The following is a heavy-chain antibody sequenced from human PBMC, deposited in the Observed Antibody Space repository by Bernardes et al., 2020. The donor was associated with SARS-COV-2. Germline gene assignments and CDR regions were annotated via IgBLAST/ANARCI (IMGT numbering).Heavy chain of an antibody. V-gene: IGHV3-13*01. D-gene: IGHD6-13*01. Sequence: GGSLRLSCAASGFTFSSSDMHWVRQATGQGLAWVSAIGTAGDTYYPGSVKGRFTISRENAKNSLYLQMNSLRAGDTAVYYCARAGMYYYYGMDVWGQGTTVTVFS. J-gene: IGHJ6*02. CDR2: IGTAGDT. CDR3: ARAGMYYYYGMDV. CDR1: GFTFSSSD.